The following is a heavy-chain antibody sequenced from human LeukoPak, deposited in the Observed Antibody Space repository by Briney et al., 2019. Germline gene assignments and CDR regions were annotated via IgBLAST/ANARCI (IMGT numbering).Heavy chain of an antibody. CDR3: AILYGDYNWYFDL. D-gene: IGHD4-17*01. J-gene: IGHJ2*01. Sequence: GGSLRLSCTSSQLTFNRYVMAWVRQAPGKGLEWVSTISASGGTTYYADSVQGRFTISRDNSKNTLYLQMNSLRAEDTAVYYCAILYGDYNWYFDLWGRGTLVTVSS. V-gene: IGHV3-23*01. CDR2: ISASGGTT. CDR1: QLTFNRYV.